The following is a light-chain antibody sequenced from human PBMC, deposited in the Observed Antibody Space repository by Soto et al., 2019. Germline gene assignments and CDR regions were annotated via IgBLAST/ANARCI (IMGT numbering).Light chain of an antibody. J-gene: IGLJ1*01. CDR1: ASDIGGYNF. CDR3: SSHGGPSPYV. Sequence: QSALTQPPSASGSPGQSVAISCTGTASDIGGYNFVSWYQQHPGKAPKLMIYEVNKRPSGVPDRFSGSKSGNTASLTVSGLQAEDEADYYCSSHGGPSPYVFGTGTKVTVL. CDR2: EVN. V-gene: IGLV2-8*01.